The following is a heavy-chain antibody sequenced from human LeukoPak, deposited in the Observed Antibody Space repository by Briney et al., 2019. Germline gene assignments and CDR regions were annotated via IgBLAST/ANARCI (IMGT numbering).Heavy chain of an antibody. D-gene: IGHD2-15*01. J-gene: IGHJ5*02. CDR3: ARGKVGGRYNWFDP. CDR2: MNPNSGNT. Sequence: ASVKVSCKASGYTFTSYDINWVRQATGQGLEWMGWMNPNSGNTGYAQKFQGRVTITRNTSISTAYMELSSLRSEDTAVYYCARGKVGGRYNWFDPWGQGTLVTVSS. CDR1: GYTFTSYD. V-gene: IGHV1-8*03.